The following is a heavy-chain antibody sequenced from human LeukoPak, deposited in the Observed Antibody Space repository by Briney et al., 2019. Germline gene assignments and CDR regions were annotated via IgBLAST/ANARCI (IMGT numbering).Heavy chain of an antibody. J-gene: IGHJ4*02. Sequence: ASVKVSCKASGGTFSSYAISWVRQAPGQGLEWMGRIIPILGIANYAQKFQGRVTITADKSTSTAYMELSSLRSEDTAVYYCARGPHERSGYPDDWGQGTLVTVSS. V-gene: IGHV1-69*04. CDR1: GGTFSSYA. D-gene: IGHD3-22*01. CDR2: IIPILGIA. CDR3: ARGPHERSGYPDD.